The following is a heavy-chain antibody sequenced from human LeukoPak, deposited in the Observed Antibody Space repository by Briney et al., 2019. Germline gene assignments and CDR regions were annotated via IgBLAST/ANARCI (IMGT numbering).Heavy chain of an antibody. CDR3: TRELEYRGSPDDAFDI. Sequence: PGGALRLSCAASGFSFSYFWMHWVRQAPGEGLVWVSRINRDGRGESYADSVRGRFTISRDNGKNTLSLQMSSLRAEDTAVYYCTRELEYRGSPDDAFDIWGQGTMVTVSS. D-gene: IGHD1-26*01. CDR2: INRDGRGE. J-gene: IGHJ3*02. V-gene: IGHV3-74*01. CDR1: GFSFSYFW.